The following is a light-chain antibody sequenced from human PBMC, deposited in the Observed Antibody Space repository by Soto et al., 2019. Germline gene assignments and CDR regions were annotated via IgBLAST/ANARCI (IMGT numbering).Light chain of an antibody. J-gene: IGLJ2*01. CDR1: SGHSSYA. CDR2: VNSDGSH. Sequence: QPVLTQSPSASASLGASVKLTCTLSSGHSSYAIAWHQQQPEKGPRYLMKVNSDGSHSMGAGIPDRFSGSSSGAERYVTISSLQSEDEADYHCQTWDTGVQVFGGGTKLTVL. V-gene: IGLV4-69*01. CDR3: QTWDTGVQV.